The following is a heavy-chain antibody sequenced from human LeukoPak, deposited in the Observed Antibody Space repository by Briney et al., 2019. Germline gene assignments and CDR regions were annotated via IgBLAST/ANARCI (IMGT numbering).Heavy chain of an antibody. CDR3: ARGLSSSSASNWFDP. Sequence: SETLSLTCTVSGGSISSSSYYWGWIRQPPGKGLEWIGSIYYSGSTYYNPSLKSRVTISVDTSKNQFSLKLSSVTAADTAVYYCARGLSSSSASNWFDPWGQGTLVTVSS. CDR2: IYYSGST. V-gene: IGHV4-39*01. J-gene: IGHJ5*02. D-gene: IGHD6-6*01. CDR1: GGSISSSSYY.